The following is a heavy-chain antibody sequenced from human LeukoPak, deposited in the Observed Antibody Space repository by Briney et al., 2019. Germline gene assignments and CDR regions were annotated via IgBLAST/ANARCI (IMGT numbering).Heavy chain of an antibody. CDR1: GGSISSNY. J-gene: IGHJ4*02. CDR2: IYYSGST. D-gene: IGHD3-22*01. V-gene: IGHV4-59*08. CDR3: ARHRVFAYYYDSSGYYLDY. Sequence: PSETLSLTCTVSGGSISSNYWSWIRQPPGKGLEWIGYIYYSGSTNYNPSLKSRVTISVDTSKNQFSLKLSSVTAADTAVYYCARHRVFAYYYDSSGYYLDYWGQGTLVTVSS.